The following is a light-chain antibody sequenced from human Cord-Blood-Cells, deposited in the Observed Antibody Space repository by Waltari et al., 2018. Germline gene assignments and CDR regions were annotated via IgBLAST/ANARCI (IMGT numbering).Light chain of an antibody. J-gene: IGKJ2*01. CDR2: WAS. V-gene: IGKV4-1*01. CDR3: QQYYSTPPYT. Sequence: XIXMTXXXDXLAXXLXXXATIXXKXSQSVLYSSNNKNYLAWYQQKPGQPPKLLIYWASTRESGVPDRFSGSGSGTDFTLTISSLQAEDVAVYYCQQYYSTPPYTFGQGTKLEIK. CDR1: QSVLYSSNNKNY.